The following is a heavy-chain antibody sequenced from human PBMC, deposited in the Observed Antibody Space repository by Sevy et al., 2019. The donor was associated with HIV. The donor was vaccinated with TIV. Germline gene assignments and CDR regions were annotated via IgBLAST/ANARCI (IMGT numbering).Heavy chain of an antibody. CDR3: AKFGDYYDSGGYYWYFDF. V-gene: IGHV3-23*01. Sequence: GGSPRRSCAASGFIFSDYAMSWVRQAPGKGLEWVSSISGGDDSTYYADSVKGRFTVSRDNSKNTLYLQMNTLRAEDTAVYYCAKFGDYYDSGGYYWYFDFWGRGTLVTVSS. J-gene: IGHJ2*01. CDR1: GFIFSDYA. CDR2: ISGGDDST. D-gene: IGHD3-22*01.